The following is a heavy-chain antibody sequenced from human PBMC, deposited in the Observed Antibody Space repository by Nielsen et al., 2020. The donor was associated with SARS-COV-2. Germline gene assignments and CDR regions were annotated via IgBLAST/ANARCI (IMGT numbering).Heavy chain of an antibody. CDR2: ISWNSGSI. CDR3: ARASVHRFQH. D-gene: IGHD1-1*01. J-gene: IGHJ1*01. V-gene: IGHV3-74*01. CDR1: GFTFSSYW. Sequence: GESLKISCAASGFTFSSYWMHWVRQAPGKGLVWVSGISWNSGSIGYADSVKGRFTISRDNAKNSLYLQMNSLRAEDTAVYYCARASVHRFQHWGQGTLVTVSS.